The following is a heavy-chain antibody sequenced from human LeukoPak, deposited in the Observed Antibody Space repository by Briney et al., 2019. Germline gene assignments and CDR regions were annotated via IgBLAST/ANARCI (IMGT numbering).Heavy chain of an antibody. CDR3: VRGGWELDY. D-gene: IGHD4-23*01. Sequence: GGSLRLSCAASGFTFRHFWMAWVRQAPGKGLEWVAHIKEDGTANYYVDSVKGRFTISKDDGKNSLYLQMNSLRVEGTAVYYCVRGGWELDYWGQGTLVTVSS. CDR1: GFTFRHFW. J-gene: IGHJ4*02. V-gene: IGHV3-7*01. CDR2: IKEDGTAN.